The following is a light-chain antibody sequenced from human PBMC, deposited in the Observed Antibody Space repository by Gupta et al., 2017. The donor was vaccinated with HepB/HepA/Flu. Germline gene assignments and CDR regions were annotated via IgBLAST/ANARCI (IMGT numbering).Light chain of an antibody. CDR3: QQRYGTPNT. CDR2: AAS. Sequence: DIQMTQSPSSLSASVGDRVTITCRASQSISSYLNWYQQKPGKAPKLLIYAASRVQSGVPSRFSGSGSGTDFTLTISSRQPEDFATYYCQQRYGTPNTFGQGTKLEIK. CDR1: QSISSY. J-gene: IGKJ2*01. V-gene: IGKV1-39*01.